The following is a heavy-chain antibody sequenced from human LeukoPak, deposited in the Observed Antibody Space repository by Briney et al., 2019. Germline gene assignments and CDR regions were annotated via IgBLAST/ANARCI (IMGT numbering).Heavy chain of an antibody. CDR1: GYTFTSYY. V-gene: IGHV1-2*02. J-gene: IGHJ4*02. Sequence: ASVTVSFKASGYTFTSYYMHWVRQAPGQGLEWMGWINPNSGGTNYAQRFQGRVTMTRDTSISTVYMELSRLRSDDTAVYYCATLYGDYVGSDYWGQGTLVTVSS. CDR2: INPNSGGT. CDR3: ATLYGDYVGSDY. D-gene: IGHD4-17*01.